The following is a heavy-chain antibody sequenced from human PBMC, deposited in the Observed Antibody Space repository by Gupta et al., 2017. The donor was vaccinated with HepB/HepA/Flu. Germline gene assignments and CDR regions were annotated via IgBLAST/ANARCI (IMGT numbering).Heavy chain of an antibody. CDR3: AHLPGKTQQLVFDY. CDR1: GFHLSTSRVG. V-gene: IGHV2-5*02. D-gene: IGHD6-13*01. J-gene: IGHJ4*02. Sequence: QITLKESGPTLVKPTQPLTLTCTFSGFHLSTSRVGVGWIRQPPGKALEWLALIYWDDDKRYSPSLKSRLTITKDTSKNQVVLTVTNMGPVDTATYYCAHLPGKTQQLVFDYWGQGTLVTVSS. CDR2: IYWDDDK.